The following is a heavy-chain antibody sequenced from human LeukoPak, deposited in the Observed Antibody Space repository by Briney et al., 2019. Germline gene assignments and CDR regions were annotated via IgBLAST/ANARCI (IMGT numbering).Heavy chain of an antibody. V-gene: IGHV3-23*01. J-gene: IGHJ4*02. CDR3: ARDPSRSWWGYFDY. CDR1: GFTLSSHA. Sequence: GGSLRLSCAASGFTLSSHAMSWVRQAPGKGLEWISTFSESSGSAHYADSVKGRFTISRDISKNTLSLQMNSLRAEDTAVYYCARDPSRSWWGYFDYWGQGALVTVSS. CDR2: FSESSGSA. D-gene: IGHD6-13*01.